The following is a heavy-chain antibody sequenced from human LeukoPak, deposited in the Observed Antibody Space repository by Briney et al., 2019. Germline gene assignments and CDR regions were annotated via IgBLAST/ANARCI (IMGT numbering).Heavy chain of an antibody. V-gene: IGHV3-9*01. CDR2: INRFGDII. J-gene: IGHJ4*02. Sequence: GGSLRLSCAASGFTFDDHAMHWVRQSPAKGLEWVAAINRFGDIIKYADSVRDRFTISRDNAKSFLYLQMNNLNTDDTALYYCAKDMATQEDFCNFESWGQGIQVTVSS. D-gene: IGHD5-24*01. CDR1: GFTFDDHA. CDR3: AKDMATQEDFCNFES.